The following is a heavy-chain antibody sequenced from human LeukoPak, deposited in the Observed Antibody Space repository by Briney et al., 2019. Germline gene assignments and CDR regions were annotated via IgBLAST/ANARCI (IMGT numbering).Heavy chain of an antibody. CDR2: INWNGGST. CDR1: GFTFDDYG. J-gene: IGHJ4*02. V-gene: IGHV3-20*04. Sequence: RPGGSLRLSCAASGFTFDDYGMSWVRQAPGKGLEWVSGINWNGGSTGYADSVKGRFTISRDNAKNSLYLQMNSLRAEDTALYYCARAGDSSGYYFVFDYWGQGTLVTVSS. CDR3: ARAGDSSGYYFVFDY. D-gene: IGHD3-22*01.